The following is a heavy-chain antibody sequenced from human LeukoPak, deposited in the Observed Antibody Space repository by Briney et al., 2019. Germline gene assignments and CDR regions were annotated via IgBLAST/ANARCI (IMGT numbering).Heavy chain of an antibody. V-gene: IGHV1-69*05. CDR1: GGTFSSYA. J-gene: IGHJ6*03. Sequence: SVKVSCKASGGTFSSYAISWVRQAPGQGLEWMGGIIPIFGTANYAQKFQGRVTITTDESTSTAYMELSSLRSEDTAVYYCARGPRRSTSPDYYYYYMDVWGKGTTVTVSS. D-gene: IGHD2-2*01. CDR3: ARGPRRSTSPDYYYYYMDV. CDR2: IIPIFGTA.